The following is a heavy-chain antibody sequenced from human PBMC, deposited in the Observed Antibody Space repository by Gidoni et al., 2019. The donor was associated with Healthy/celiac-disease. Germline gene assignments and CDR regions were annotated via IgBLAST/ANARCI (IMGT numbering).Heavy chain of an antibody. D-gene: IGHD5-18*01. CDR2: LNHSGST. CDR3: ARGPRGYSYGYFLPRRYYFDY. CDR1: GGSFSGYY. Sequence: QVQLQQWGAGLLKPSETLSLTCAVYGGSFSGYYWSWIRQPPGKGLEWIGELNHSGSTNYNPSLKSRVTISVDTSKNQFSLKLSSVTAADTAVYYCARGPRGYSYGYFLPRRYYFDYWGQGTLVTVSS. J-gene: IGHJ4*02. V-gene: IGHV4-34*01.